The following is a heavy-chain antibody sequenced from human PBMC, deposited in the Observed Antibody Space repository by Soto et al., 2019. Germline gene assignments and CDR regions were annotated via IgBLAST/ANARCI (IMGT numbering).Heavy chain of an antibody. CDR3: VRQGIGNLHGLVDV. Sequence: QVQLQESGPGLVKPSETLSLTCTVSGGSIDGRNCAWIRQPPGKGLAWLGYVYYDGGSSYNPSVKSSLTLSMDTSKRQFSLQLRSVTAADTAVYYCVRQGIGNLHGLVDVWGRGTTVTVSS. J-gene: IGHJ6*02. D-gene: IGHD3-10*01. CDR1: GGSIDGRN. CDR2: VYYDGGS. V-gene: IGHV4-59*08.